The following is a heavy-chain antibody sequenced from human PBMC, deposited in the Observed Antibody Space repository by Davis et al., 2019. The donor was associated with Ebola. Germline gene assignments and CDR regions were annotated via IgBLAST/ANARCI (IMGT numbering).Heavy chain of an antibody. CDR3: ARDGPDYYGLDV. J-gene: IGHJ6*02. Sequence: SVKVSCKASGDTFSSFAVSWVRQAPGQGLEWMGGIIPIFRSPNYAQRFQGRVTITADESTSTAYMELRSLRSDDTAVYYCARDGPDYYGLDVWGQGTAVTVSS. V-gene: IGHV1-69*13. CDR1: GDTFSSFA. CDR2: IIPIFRSP.